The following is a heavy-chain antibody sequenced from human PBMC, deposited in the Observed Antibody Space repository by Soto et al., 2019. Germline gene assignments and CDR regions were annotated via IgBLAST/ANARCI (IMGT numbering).Heavy chain of an antibody. CDR2: ISSSSSYI. Sequence: GGSLRLSCAASGFTFSSYSMNWVRQAPGKGLEWVSSISSSSSYIYYADSVKGRFTISRDNAKNSLYLQMNSLRAEDTAIYYCAKDLTPIQLWPSSFDYWGQGTMVTV. CDR1: GFTFSSYS. V-gene: IGHV3-21*04. CDR3: AKDLTPIQLWPSSFDY. D-gene: IGHD5-18*01. J-gene: IGHJ4*02.